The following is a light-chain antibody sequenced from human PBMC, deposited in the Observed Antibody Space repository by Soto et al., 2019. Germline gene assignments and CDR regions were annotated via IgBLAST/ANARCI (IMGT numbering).Light chain of an antibody. J-gene: IGKJ4*01. CDR3: QQYDSYPLT. V-gene: IGKV1-5*03. CDR1: QSINKW. CDR2: EAS. Sequence: DIQRTQSPSTLSGSVGDRVTITCRASQSINKWLAWYQQRPGKAPKLLIYEASTLESGVPSRFSGSASGTEFNLTISRLQTDDLGTYECQQYDSYPLTFGGGTKVDIK.